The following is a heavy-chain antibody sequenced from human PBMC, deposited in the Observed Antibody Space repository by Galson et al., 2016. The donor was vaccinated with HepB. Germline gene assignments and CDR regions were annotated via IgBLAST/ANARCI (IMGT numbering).Heavy chain of an antibody. D-gene: IGHD1-26*01. CDR3: AIGAMGATWKY. J-gene: IGHJ4*02. V-gene: IGHV4-59*01. CDR2: ISYSGST. Sequence: EWIGDISYSGSTKYNPSLKSRVTISGDMSKSQFSLKLKSVTAADTAVYYCAIGAMGATWKYWGQGTLVIVSS.